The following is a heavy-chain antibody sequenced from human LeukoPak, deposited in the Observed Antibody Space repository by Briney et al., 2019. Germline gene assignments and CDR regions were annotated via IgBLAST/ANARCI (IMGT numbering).Heavy chain of an antibody. CDR2: IYHSGST. Sequence: SETLSLTCTVSGGSISSSNWWSWVRQPPGKGLEWIGQIYHSGSTRSNPSLKSRVTISVDKSNNQFSLKLSSVTAADTAVYYCARHLNYGFDYWGQGALVTVSS. J-gene: IGHJ4*02. CDR3: ARHLNYGFDY. V-gene: IGHV4-4*02. D-gene: IGHD3-10*01. CDR1: GGSISSSNW.